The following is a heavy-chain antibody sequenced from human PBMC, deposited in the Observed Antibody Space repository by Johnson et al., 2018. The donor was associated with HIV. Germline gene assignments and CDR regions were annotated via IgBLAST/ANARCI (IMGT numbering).Heavy chain of an antibody. Sequence: LVESGGGLVKPGGSLRLSCAASGFTFSDCYMSWIRQAPGKGLEWVANIKQDGSEKYYVDSVKGRFTISRDNAKNTLYLQMNSLSTEDTAVYYCARDLTYYNFWSGYWGDAFDIWGQGTMVAVSS. CDR3: ARDLTYYNFWSGYWGDAFDI. D-gene: IGHD3-3*01. V-gene: IGHV3-7*03. CDR1: GFTFSDCY. CDR2: IKQDGSEK. J-gene: IGHJ3*02.